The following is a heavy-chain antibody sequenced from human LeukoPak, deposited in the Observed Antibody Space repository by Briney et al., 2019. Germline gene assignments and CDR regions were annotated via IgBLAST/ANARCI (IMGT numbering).Heavy chain of an antibody. CDR1: GFTFSSYS. D-gene: IGHD1-1*01. V-gene: IGHV3-48*01. CDR2: ISSSSSTI. CDR3: AREAGTPGDY. J-gene: IGHJ4*02. Sequence: GGSLRLSCAASGFTFSSYSMNWVRQAPGKGLEWVSYISSSSSTIYYADSVKGRFTISRDNAKNSLYLQMNSLRAEDTAVYYCAREAGTPGDYWGQGTLVTVSS.